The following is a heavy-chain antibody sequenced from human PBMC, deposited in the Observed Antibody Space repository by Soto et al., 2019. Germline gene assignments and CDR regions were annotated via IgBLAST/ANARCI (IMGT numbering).Heavy chain of an antibody. D-gene: IGHD2-15*01. Sequence: ASMKVSCKASGYTFTGYYMHWVRQAPGQGLEWMGWINPNSGGTNYAQKFQGRFTMTRDTSISTAYMELSRLRSDDTAVYYCARDLRRLRGTLAHSDYWGQGTLVPVSS. CDR3: ARDLRRLRGTLAHSDY. CDR2: INPNSGGT. J-gene: IGHJ4*02. V-gene: IGHV1-2*02. CDR1: GYTFTGYY.